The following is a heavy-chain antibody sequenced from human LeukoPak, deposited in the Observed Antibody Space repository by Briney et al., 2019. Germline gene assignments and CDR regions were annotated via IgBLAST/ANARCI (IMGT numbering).Heavy chain of an antibody. CDR2: ISWNSGSI. J-gene: IGHJ4*02. V-gene: IGHV3-9*01. Sequence: GGSLRLSCAASGFTFDDYAMHWVRQAPGKGLEWVSGISWNSGSIGYADSVKGRFTISRDNAKNSLYLQMNSLRAEDTALYYCAKGPGITIFGVVDYWGQGTLVTVSS. CDR1: GFTFDDYA. D-gene: IGHD3-3*01. CDR3: AKGPGITIFGVVDY.